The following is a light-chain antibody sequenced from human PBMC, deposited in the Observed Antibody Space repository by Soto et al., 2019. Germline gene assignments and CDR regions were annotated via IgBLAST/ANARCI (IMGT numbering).Light chain of an antibody. J-gene: IGKJ3*01. Sequence: DIVLTQSPASLTVSLGERATINCRSRQRVLKSSTNKNCVAWYQHKPGQPPKLLINWASTRESGVPARFSGSGSGTDFTLTISSLQAEDVAVYYCQQYSTPPFTFGPGTTVEIK. CDR2: WAS. CDR1: QRVLKSSTNKNC. CDR3: QQYSTPPFT. V-gene: IGKV4-1*01.